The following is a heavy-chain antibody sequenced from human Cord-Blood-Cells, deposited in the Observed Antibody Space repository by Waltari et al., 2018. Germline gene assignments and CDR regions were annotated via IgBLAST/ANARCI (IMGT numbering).Heavy chain of an antibody. D-gene: IGHD7-27*01. CDR2: IYHSGRT. CDR3: ARLGISSGWFDP. V-gene: IGHV4-38-2*01. CDR1: GYSISSGYS. Sequence: QVQLQESGPGLVKPSETLSLTCAVSGYSISSGYSWGWIRQPPGKGLEWFGSIYHSGRTYNNPSLKSRVTISVDTSKNQFSLKLSSVTSADTAVYYCARLGISSGWFDPWGQGTLVTVSS. J-gene: IGHJ5*02.